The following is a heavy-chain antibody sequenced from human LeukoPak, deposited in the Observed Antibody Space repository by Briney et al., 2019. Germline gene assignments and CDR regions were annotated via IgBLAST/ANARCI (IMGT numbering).Heavy chain of an antibody. CDR2: ISSGGSTM. CDR1: GFTFSTNE. Sequence: GGSLRLSCAASGFTFSTNEMNSVCQAPGKGLEWVSYISSGGSTMYYADSVKGRFTISRDNAKNSLYLQMNSLRAEDTAVYYCARVRQWPFDYWGHGTLVTVSS. V-gene: IGHV3-48*03. CDR3: ARVRQWPFDY. J-gene: IGHJ4*01. D-gene: IGHD6-19*01.